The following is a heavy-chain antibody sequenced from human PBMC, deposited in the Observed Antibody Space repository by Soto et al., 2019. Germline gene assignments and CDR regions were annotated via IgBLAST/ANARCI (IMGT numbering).Heavy chain of an antibody. CDR2: ISASGGTT. CDR1: GCTFTRFA. Sequence: GGSLRLSCAASGCTFTRFAITWVRQAPGKGLEWVSAISASGGTTYYADSVKGRFTISRDNSKNTLYLQMNSLRVEDTALYYCAKDRAATGTANWFDPWGQGALVTVSS. V-gene: IGHV3-23*01. J-gene: IGHJ5*02. D-gene: IGHD6-13*01. CDR3: AKDRAATGTANWFDP.